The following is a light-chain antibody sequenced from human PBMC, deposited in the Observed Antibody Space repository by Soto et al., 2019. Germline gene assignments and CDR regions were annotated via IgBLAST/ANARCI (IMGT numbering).Light chain of an antibody. V-gene: IGKV1-5*03. Sequence: DIQMTQSPSTLSASVGDRVTITCRASQSINSWLAWYQQKPGKAPKLLLYKASSLESGVPSRFSGSGSGTEFTLTISSLQPDDFGTYYCQQYDTSPLTFVGGTKVEMK. CDR3: QQYDTSPLT. CDR1: QSINSW. CDR2: KAS. J-gene: IGKJ4*01.